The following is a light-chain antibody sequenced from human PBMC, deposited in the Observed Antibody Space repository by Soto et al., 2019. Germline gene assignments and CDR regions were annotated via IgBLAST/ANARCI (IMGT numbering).Light chain of an antibody. V-gene: IGLV1-51*01. CDR2: DDD. Sequence: QSVMTQPPSVSAAPGQRVTISCSGSSSNIGGNSVSWYQQLPGTAPKLLIYDDDKRPSGIPDRFSGSKSGTSATLGITGLQTGDEADYYCGTWDSSLRGVFGTGTKVTVL. J-gene: IGLJ1*01. CDR1: SSNIGGNS. CDR3: GTWDSSLRGV.